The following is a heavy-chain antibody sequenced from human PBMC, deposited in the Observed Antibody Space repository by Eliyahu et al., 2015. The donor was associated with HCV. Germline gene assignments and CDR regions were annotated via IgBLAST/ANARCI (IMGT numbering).Heavy chain of an antibody. CDR3: AGNPWGSFSMDV. J-gene: IGHJ6*02. V-gene: IGHV3-11*01. CDR1: GFPFVTSY. Sequence: QVQLVESGGGLVKPGGSLRLSCAASGFPFVTSYMSWIRQAPGKGLEWVSYISSSGSTIYYADSVKGRFTISRDNAKNSLYLQMNSLRAEDTAVYYCAGNPWGSFSMDVWGQGTTVTVSS. D-gene: IGHD3-16*01. CDR2: ISSSGSTI.